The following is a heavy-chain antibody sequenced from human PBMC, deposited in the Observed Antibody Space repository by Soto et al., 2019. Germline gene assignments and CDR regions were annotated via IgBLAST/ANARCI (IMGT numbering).Heavy chain of an antibody. J-gene: IGHJ4*02. CDR2: ISWNSGRI. Sequence: GGSLRLSCAASGFTFDDYAMHWVRQAPGKGLEWVSGISWNSGRIGYADSVKGRFTISRDNAKNSLYLQMNSLRPEDTALYYCVKGYCSGGSCYLFDQWGQGTLVTVSS. CDR3: VKGYCSGGSCYLFDQ. D-gene: IGHD2-15*01. V-gene: IGHV3-9*01. CDR1: GFTFDDYA.